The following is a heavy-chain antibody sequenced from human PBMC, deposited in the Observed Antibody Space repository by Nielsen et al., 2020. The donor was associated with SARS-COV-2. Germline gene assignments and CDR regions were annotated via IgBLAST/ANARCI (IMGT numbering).Heavy chain of an antibody. Sequence: GGSLRLSCAASGFTFSSYGMHWVRQGPGKGLEWVAVIWYDGSNKYYADSVKGRFTISRDNSKNTLYLQMNSLRAEDTAVYYCARVPYGGNSGGYFQHWGQGTLVTVSS. J-gene: IGHJ1*01. CDR1: GFTFSSYG. CDR3: ARVPYGGNSGGYFQH. V-gene: IGHV3-33*01. CDR2: IWYDGSNK. D-gene: IGHD4-23*01.